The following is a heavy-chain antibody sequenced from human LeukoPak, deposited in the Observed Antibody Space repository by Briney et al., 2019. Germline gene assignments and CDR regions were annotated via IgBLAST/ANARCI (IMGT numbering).Heavy chain of an antibody. J-gene: IGHJ4*02. CDR3: ARLDDMAFDY. D-gene: IGHD3-22*01. CDR1: RFTFNSYA. CDR2: IYSGGST. Sequence: GGSLRLSCAASRFTFNSYAMSWVRQAPGKGLEWVSVIYSGGSTYYADSVKGRFTISRDNSKNTLYLQMNSLRAEDTAVYYCARLDDMAFDYWGQGTLVTVSS. V-gene: IGHV3-53*01.